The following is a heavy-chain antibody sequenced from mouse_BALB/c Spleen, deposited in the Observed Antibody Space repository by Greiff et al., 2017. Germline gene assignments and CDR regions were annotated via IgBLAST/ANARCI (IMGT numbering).Heavy chain of an antibody. Sequence: EVQVVESGAELVKPGASVKLSCTASGFNIKDTYMHWVKQRPEQGLEWIGRIDPANGNTKYDPKFQGKATITADTSSNTAYLQLSSLTSEDTAVYYCARGYGNWFAYWGQGTLVTVSA. V-gene: IGHV14-3*02. CDR2: IDPANGNT. CDR1: GFNIKDTY. D-gene: IGHD2-10*02. J-gene: IGHJ3*01. CDR3: ARGYGNWFAY.